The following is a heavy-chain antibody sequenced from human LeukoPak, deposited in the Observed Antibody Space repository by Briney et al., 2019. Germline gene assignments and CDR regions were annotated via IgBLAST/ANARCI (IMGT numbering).Heavy chain of an antibody. CDR1: GGSISSYY. CDR3: ARRPSGYCSSTSCYENWFDP. J-gene: IGHJ5*02. CDR2: IYYSGST. V-gene: IGHV4-59*01. Sequence: SETLSLTCTVSGGSISSYYWSWVRQPPGKGLEWIGYIYYSGSTNYNPSLKSRVTISVDTSKNQFSLKLSSVTAADTAVYYCARRPSGYCSSTSCYENWFDPWGQGTLVTVSS. D-gene: IGHD2-2*01.